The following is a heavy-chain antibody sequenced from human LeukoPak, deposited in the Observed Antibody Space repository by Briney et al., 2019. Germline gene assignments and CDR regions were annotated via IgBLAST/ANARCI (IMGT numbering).Heavy chain of an antibody. D-gene: IGHD4-23*01. V-gene: IGHV3-23*01. CDR3: ARDFGGNSDY. J-gene: IGHJ4*02. CDR1: GFTFSSYA. Sequence: GGSLRLSCAGSGFTFSSYAMSWVRQAPGKGLEWVSGISGRGGTTYYADSVKGRFTISRDNSKDTLYLQMNSLRSEDTAVYYCARDFGGNSDYWGQGTLVTVSS. CDR2: ISGRGGTT.